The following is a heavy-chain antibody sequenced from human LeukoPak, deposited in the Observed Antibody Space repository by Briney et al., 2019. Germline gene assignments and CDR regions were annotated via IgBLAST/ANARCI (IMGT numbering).Heavy chain of an antibody. D-gene: IGHD1-26*01. Sequence: GGSLRLSCAASGFTFDDYGMSWVRQAPGKGLEWVSGINWNGGRTDYADSVKGRFTISRDNAKNSLYLQMNSLGPEDTAVYYCARDPYSGNYGNYYYYYMDVWGKGTTVTISS. CDR1: GFTFDDYG. J-gene: IGHJ6*03. V-gene: IGHV3-20*04. CDR2: INWNGGRT. CDR3: ARDPYSGNYGNYYYYYMDV.